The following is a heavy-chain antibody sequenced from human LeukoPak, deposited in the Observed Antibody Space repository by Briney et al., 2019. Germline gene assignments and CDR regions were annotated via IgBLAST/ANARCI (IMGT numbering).Heavy chain of an antibody. J-gene: IGHJ6*03. Sequence: SETLSLTCTVSGASMSDFYWNWIRQSPGKGLEWLGYIYYSGTTNYNPSLKSRVTISIDTSKNQFSLKLSSVTAADTAVYYCARGMGSSGWQSAYYYHMDVWGKGTTVTVSS. CDR1: GASMSDFY. CDR3: ARGMGSSGWQSAYYYHMDV. CDR2: IYYSGTT. V-gene: IGHV4-59*01. D-gene: IGHD6-19*01.